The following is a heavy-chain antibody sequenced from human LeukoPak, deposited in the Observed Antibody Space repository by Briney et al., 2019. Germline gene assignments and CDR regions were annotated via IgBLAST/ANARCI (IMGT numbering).Heavy chain of an antibody. Sequence: GGSLRLSCAASGFTFSSYEMNWVRQAPGKGLEWVSYISSSGSIIYYADSVKGRFTISRDNAKNSLYLQMDSLRAEDTAVYYCARDPGRDSSGWSEYFQHWGQGTLVTVSS. CDR3: ARDPGRDSSGWSEYFQH. J-gene: IGHJ1*01. V-gene: IGHV3-48*03. D-gene: IGHD6-19*01. CDR1: GFTFSSYE. CDR2: ISSSGSII.